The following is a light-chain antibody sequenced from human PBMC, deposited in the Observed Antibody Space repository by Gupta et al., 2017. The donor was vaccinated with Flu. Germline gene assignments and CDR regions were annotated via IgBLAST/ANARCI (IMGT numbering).Light chain of an antibody. V-gene: IGKV1-27*01. Sequence: PSSLAASVGDRVTITCRASQGISNSLAWYQQKPGKVPKLLIYAASTLQSGVPSRFSGSGSGTDFTLTISSLQPEDVATYYCQKYNNAPRTFGQGTKVEIK. CDR1: QGISNS. CDR2: AAS. CDR3: QKYNNAPRT. J-gene: IGKJ1*01.